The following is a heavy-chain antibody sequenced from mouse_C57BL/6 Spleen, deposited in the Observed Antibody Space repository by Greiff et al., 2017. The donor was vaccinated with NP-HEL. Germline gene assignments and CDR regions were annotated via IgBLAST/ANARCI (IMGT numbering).Heavy chain of an antibody. CDR3: TRERYGSSFDY. CDR1: GFTFSSYA. J-gene: IGHJ2*01. Sequence: EVKLVESGEGLVKPGGSLKLSCAASGFTFSSYAMSWVRQTPEKRLEWVAYISSGGDYIYYADTVKGRFTISRDNARNTLYLQMSSLKSEDTAMYYCTRERYGSSFDYWGQGTTLTVSS. D-gene: IGHD1-1*01. V-gene: IGHV5-9-1*02. CDR2: ISSGGDYI.